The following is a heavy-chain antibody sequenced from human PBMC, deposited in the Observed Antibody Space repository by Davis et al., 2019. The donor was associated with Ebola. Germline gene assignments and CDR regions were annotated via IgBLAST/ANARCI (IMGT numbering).Heavy chain of an antibody. D-gene: IGHD4-17*01. CDR1: GFTFSSYW. CDR2: IKQDGSEK. V-gene: IGHV3-7*01. J-gene: IGHJ4*02. CDR3: AREGTVTTTYDY. Sequence: GESLKISCAASGFTFSSYWISWVRQAPGKGLEWVANIKQDGSEKYYVDSVKGRFTISRDNAKNSLYLQMTSLRAEDTAVYYCAREGTVTTTYDYWGQGTLVTVSS.